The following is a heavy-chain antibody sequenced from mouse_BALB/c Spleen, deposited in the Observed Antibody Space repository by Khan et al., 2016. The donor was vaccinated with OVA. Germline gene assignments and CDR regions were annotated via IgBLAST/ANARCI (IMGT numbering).Heavy chain of an antibody. CDR2: INHSSNYT. CDR3: ARDRIDY. Sequence: VQLQQSGAELAKPGASVKMSCKASGYTFTSYWVHWVKQRPGQGLEWIGYINHSSNYTEYNQNFKDKATLNADKSSSTASMQLSSLTSEDSAVYYFARDRIDYWGQGTTLTVSS. V-gene: IGHV1-7*01. CDR1: GYTFTSYW. J-gene: IGHJ2*01.